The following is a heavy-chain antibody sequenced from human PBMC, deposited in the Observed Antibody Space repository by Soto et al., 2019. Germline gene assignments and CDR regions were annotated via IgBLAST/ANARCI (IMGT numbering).Heavy chain of an antibody. D-gene: IGHD6-13*01. CDR2: IYYSGST. CDR1: GGSISSTNYY. CDR3: AKTSSSWSDFDY. Sequence: SETLSLTCTVSGGSISSTNYYWGWIRQTPGKGLEWIGSIYYSGSTYYNPSLKSRVSISVDTSKNQFSLKLSSVTAADTAVYYCAKTSSSWSDFDYWGQGALVIVSS. J-gene: IGHJ4*02. V-gene: IGHV4-39*01.